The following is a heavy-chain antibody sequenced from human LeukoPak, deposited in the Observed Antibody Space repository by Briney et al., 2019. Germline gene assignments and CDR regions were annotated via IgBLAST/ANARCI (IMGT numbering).Heavy chain of an antibody. D-gene: IGHD2-2*01. J-gene: IGHJ4*02. V-gene: IGHV1-18*01. CDR2: ISAYNGNT. CDR1: DYTFTSYG. CDR3: AREAGTYCSSTSCYFDY. Sequence: ASVKVSCKASDYTFTSYGISWVRQAPGQGLEWMGWISAYNGNTNYAQKLQGRVTMTTDTSTSTAYMELRSLRSDDTAVYYCAREAGTYCSSTSCYFDYWGQGTLVTVSS.